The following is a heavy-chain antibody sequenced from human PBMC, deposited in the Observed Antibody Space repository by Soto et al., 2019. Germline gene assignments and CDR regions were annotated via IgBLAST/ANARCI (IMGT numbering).Heavy chain of an antibody. CDR3: SKSATTSCFSPVDM. CDR1: AFTFHDYA. V-gene: IGHV3-9*01. CDR2: ISWDSGNM. Sequence: EVQLVESGGGLVQPGRSLRLSCAASAFTFHDYAMHWVRQVPGKGLEWVSGISWDSGNMVYADSVKGRFTISRDNAKNSLYLQMNSLRPEDTAVYFCSKSATTSCFSPVDMWGPGTMVTVSS. J-gene: IGHJ3*02. D-gene: IGHD2-2*01.